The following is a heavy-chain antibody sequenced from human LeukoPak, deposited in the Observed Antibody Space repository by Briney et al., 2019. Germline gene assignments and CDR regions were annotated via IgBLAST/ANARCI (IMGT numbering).Heavy chain of an antibody. J-gene: IGHJ4*02. V-gene: IGHV4-59*01. Sequence: SETLSLTCTVSGGSISTYYWNWIRQPPGKGLEWIGYVSYSGSTNYNPSLKSRVTMSVDKSKNQFSLKLSSVTAADTAVYFCARATSGYYFDFWDQGTLVIVSS. CDR1: GGSISTYY. D-gene: IGHD3-22*01. CDR3: ARATSGYYFDF. CDR2: VSYSGST.